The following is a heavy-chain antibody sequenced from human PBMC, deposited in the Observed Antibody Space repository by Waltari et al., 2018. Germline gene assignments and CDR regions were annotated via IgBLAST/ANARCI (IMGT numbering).Heavy chain of an antibody. D-gene: IGHD3-3*01. CDR2: INHSGST. CDR1: GGSVGGYY. V-gene: IGHV4-34*01. Sequence: QVQLQQWGAGLLKPAETLSLTCAVYGGSVGGYYWSWLSQPPGKGLEWIGEINHSGSTNYHPSLKSRVTISVDTSTTQFSLKLSSVPAADTAVYSCASVRLFSGVAPDYWGQGTLVTVSS. CDR3: ASVRLFSGVAPDY. J-gene: IGHJ4*02.